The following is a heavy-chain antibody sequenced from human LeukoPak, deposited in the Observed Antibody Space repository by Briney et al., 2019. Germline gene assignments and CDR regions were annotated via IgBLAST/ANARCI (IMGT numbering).Heavy chain of an antibody. D-gene: IGHD5-18*01. J-gene: IGHJ6*02. CDR2: INPNSGGT. CDR1: GYTFTGYY. CDR3: ARGGYSYGQNYYGMDV. V-gene: IGHV1-2*02. Sequence: ASVKVSCKASGYTFTGYYMHWVRQAPGQGLEWMGWINPNSGGTNYAQKFQGRVTMTRDTSISTAYMELSRLRSDDTAVYYCARGGYSYGQNYYGMDVWGQGTTVTVSS.